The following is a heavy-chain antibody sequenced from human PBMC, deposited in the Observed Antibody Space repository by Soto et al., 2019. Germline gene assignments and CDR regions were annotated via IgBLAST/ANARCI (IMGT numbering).Heavy chain of an antibody. CDR3: SPAEVGIRATVPVAAYLLNRSSDL. Sequence: KGLEWVGRIKSKIYGETTDYAAPVKGRFIISRDDSKNTLYLQMSSLKAEDTAVYYCSPAEVGIRATVPVAAYLLNRSSDL. CDR2: IKSKIYGETT. V-gene: IGHV3-15*07. J-gene: IGHJ2*01. D-gene: IGHD1-26*01.